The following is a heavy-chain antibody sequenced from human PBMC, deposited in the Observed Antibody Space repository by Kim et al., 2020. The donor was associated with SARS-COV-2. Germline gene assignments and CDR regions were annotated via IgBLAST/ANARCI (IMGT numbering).Heavy chain of an antibody. V-gene: IGHV4-59*01. CDR2: IYYSGST. CDR3: ARGSFSLRLGEHIHFDY. D-gene: IGHD3-16*01. J-gene: IGHJ4*02. CDR1: GGSISSYY. Sequence: SETLSLTCTVSGGSISSYYWSWIRQPPGKGLEWIGYIYYSGSTNYNPSLKSRVTISVDTSKNQFSLKLSSVTAADTAVYYCARGSFSLRLGEHIHFDYWGQGTLVTVSS.